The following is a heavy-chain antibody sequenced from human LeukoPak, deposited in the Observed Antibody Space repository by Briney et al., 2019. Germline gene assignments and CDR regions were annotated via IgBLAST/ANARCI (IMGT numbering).Heavy chain of an antibody. CDR1: GFTFSGYY. J-gene: IGHJ4*02. V-gene: IGHV3-11*01. CDR3: ARRPSEIYFDN. D-gene: IGHD5-24*01. CDR2: ISTSGSTE. Sequence: GGSLRLSCAASGFTFSGYYMSWVRQAPGKGLEWISYISTSGSTEYYADSVKGRFTISRDNAKNSLCLQMNSLRAEETGVYYCARRPSEIYFDNWGEGTLVTVSS.